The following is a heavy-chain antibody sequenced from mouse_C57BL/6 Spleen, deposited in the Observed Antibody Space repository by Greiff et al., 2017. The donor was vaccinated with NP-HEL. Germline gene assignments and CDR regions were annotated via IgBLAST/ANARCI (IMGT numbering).Heavy chain of an antibody. CDR1: GYTFTDYE. V-gene: IGHV1-15*01. CDR3: TRWSYYTDY. CDR2: IDPETGGT. D-gene: IGHD2-12*01. J-gene: IGHJ2*01. Sequence: VQRVESGAELVRPGASVTLSCKASGYTFTDYEMHWVKQTPVHGLEWIGAIDPETGGTAYNQKFKGKAILTADKSSSTAYMELRSLTSEDSAVYYCTRWSYYTDYWGQGTTLTVSS.